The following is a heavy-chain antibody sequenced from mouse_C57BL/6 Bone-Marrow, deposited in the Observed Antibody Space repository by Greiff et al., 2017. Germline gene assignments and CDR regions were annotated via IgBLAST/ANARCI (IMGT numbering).Heavy chain of an antibody. J-gene: IGHJ4*01. Sequence: QVQLQQPGAELVKPGASVKMSCKASGYTFTSYWITWVKQRPGQGLEWIGDIYPGSGSTNYNEKFKSKATLTVDTSSSTAYMQRSSLTEEDSAVYYCARNDGYYVWAMDYWGQGTSVTVSA. CDR1: GYTFTSYW. D-gene: IGHD2-3*01. V-gene: IGHV1-55*01. CDR3: ARNDGYYVWAMDY. CDR2: IYPGSGST.